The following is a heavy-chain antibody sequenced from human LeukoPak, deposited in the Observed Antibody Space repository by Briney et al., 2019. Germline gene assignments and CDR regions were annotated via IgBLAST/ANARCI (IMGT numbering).Heavy chain of an antibody. Sequence: SVKLSCKPSGGTLSSYAISWVRQAPGQGLEWMGRIIPIFGTANYAQKFQGRVTITTDESTSTAYMELSSLRSEDTAVYYCSRDSIFGVVINAFDIWGQGTMVTVSS. J-gene: IGHJ3*02. D-gene: IGHD3-3*01. CDR3: SRDSIFGVVINAFDI. CDR2: IIPIFGTA. CDR1: GGTLSSYA. V-gene: IGHV1-69*05.